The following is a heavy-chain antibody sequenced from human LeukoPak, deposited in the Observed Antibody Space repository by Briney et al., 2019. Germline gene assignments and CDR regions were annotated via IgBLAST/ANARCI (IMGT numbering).Heavy chain of an antibody. CDR2: IYSSGST. V-gene: IGHV4-59*08. CDR1: GGSFTSYY. D-gene: IGHD3-10*01. Sequence: SETLSLTCTVSGGSFTSYYWSWIRQPPGKGLEWIGYIYSSGSTNYNPSLKSRVTISLDTSKNQFSLKLSSVTAADTAMYYCARHYGSGLDWFDPWGQGTLVTVSS. J-gene: IGHJ5*02. CDR3: ARHYGSGLDWFDP.